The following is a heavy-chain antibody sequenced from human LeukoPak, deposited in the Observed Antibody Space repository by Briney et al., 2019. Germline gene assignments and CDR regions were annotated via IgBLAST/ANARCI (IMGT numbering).Heavy chain of an antibody. D-gene: IGHD1-26*01. CDR3: AKGTHIVGATGVDY. J-gene: IGHJ4*02. Sequence: GGSLRLSCAASGFTFSSYAMSWVRQAPGKGLEWVSAISGSGGRTYYADSVKGRFTISRDNSKNTLYLQMNSLRAEDTAVYYCAKGTHIVGATGVDYWGQGTLVTVSS. V-gene: IGHV3-23*01. CDR2: ISGSGGRT. CDR1: GFTFSSYA.